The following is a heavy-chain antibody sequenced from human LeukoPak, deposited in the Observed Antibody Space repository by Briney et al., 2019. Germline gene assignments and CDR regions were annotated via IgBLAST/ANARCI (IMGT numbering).Heavy chain of an antibody. CDR1: GYTFTGYY. CDR2: INPNSGGT. Sequence: GASVKVSCKASGYTFTGYYMHWVRQAPGQGLEWMGWINPNSGGTNYAQKFQGRVTMTRDTSISTAYMELSRLRSDDTAVYYCARDPCSGSGSYCDDAFDIWGQGTMVTVSS. CDR3: ARDPCSGSGSYCDDAFDI. D-gene: IGHD1-26*01. V-gene: IGHV1-2*02. J-gene: IGHJ3*02.